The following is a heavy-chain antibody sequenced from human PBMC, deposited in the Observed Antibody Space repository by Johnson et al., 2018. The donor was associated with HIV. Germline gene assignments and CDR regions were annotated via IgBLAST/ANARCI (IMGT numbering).Heavy chain of an antibody. CDR1: GFTFDDYG. D-gene: IGHD3-16*01. V-gene: IGHV3-20*04. CDR3: AKGLGGWGTNDAFDI. J-gene: IGHJ3*02. Sequence: VQLVESGGGLVKPGGSLRLSCAASGFTFDDYGMSWVRQGPYVDSVKGRFTISRDNAKNSLYAQMNSLRAGDTAIYYCAKGLGGWGTNDAFDIWGQGTKVTVSS.